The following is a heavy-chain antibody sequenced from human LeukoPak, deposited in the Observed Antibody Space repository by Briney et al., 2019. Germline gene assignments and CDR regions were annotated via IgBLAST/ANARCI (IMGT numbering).Heavy chain of an antibody. J-gene: IGHJ4*02. Sequence: GGSLRLSCAASGFTFSSYAMSWVRQAPGEGLEWVSTISGSDDSTYYADSVKGRFTISRDNSKNTVYVQMNSLRAEDTAVYYCAKDKVAAFSAFDYWGQGTLVTVSS. CDR1: GFTFSSYA. D-gene: IGHD6-6*01. V-gene: IGHV3-23*01. CDR3: AKDKVAAFSAFDY. CDR2: ISGSDDST.